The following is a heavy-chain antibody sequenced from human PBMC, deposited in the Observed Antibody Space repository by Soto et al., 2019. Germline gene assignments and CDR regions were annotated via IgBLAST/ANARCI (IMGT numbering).Heavy chain of an antibody. Sequence: EVQLLESGGGLVQPGGSLRLSCAASGFTFSSYAMSWVRQAPGKGLEWVSAIGGSGGSTYYADSVKGRFTISRDNSKNTLYLQMNSLRAEDTAVYYCAKASVSSGGWYPSFDYWGQGTLVTVSS. CDR1: GFTFSSYA. CDR2: IGGSGGST. D-gene: IGHD6-19*01. J-gene: IGHJ4*02. V-gene: IGHV3-23*01. CDR3: AKASVSSGGWYPSFDY.